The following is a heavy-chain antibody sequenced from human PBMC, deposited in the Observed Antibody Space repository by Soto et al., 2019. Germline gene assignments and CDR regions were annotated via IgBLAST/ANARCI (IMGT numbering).Heavy chain of an antibody. Sequence: QVQLVESGGGVVQPGTSLRLSCAVSGFPFSTYGFHWVRQPPGKGLEWVAVIVSDGSAKYHADSVEGRFTISRDNSKDTLDLQMNSLRAEDTAVYYCARDDAFGNDNGFDIWGQGTMVTVSS. D-gene: IGHD1-1*01. CDR3: ARDDAFGNDNGFDI. CDR1: GFPFSTYG. CDR2: IVSDGSAK. J-gene: IGHJ3*02. V-gene: IGHV3-33*01.